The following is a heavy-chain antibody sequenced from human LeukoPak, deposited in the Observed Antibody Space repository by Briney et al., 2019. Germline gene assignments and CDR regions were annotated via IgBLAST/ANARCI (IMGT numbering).Heavy chain of an antibody. V-gene: IGHV4-61*02. CDR2: IYTSGST. J-gene: IGHJ6*03. D-gene: IGHD3-3*01. Sequence: PSETLSLTCTVFGGSISSGSYYWSWIRQPAGKGLEWIGRIYTSGSTNYNPSLKSRVTISVDTSKNQFSLKLSSVTAADTAVYYCAREDYDFWSGYRYYYYMDVWGKGTTVTVSS. CDR1: GGSISSGSYY. CDR3: AREDYDFWSGYRYYYYMDV.